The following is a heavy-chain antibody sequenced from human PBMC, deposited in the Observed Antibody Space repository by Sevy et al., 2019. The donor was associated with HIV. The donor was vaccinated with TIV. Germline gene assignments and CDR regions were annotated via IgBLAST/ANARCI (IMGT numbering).Heavy chain of an antibody. CDR2: ISGKGGST. CDR3: AKTINSGGGVVPAANYYYYGMDV. Sequence: GGSLRLSCAASGFTFSGYAMSWVRQASGKGLEWVSAISGKGGSTHYADSVEGRFTISRDNSKNTLYLQMNSLRAEDTAVYYCAKTINSGGGVVPAANYYYYGMDVWGQGTTVTVSS. D-gene: IGHD2-2*01. J-gene: IGHJ6*02. V-gene: IGHV3-23*01. CDR1: GFTFSGYA.